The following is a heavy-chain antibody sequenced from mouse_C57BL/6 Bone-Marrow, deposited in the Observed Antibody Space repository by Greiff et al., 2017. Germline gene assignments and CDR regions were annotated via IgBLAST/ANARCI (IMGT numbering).Heavy chain of an antibody. D-gene: IGHD2-2*01. CDR3: ARRWLRRRGWYFDV. V-gene: IGHV1-39*01. J-gene: IGHJ1*03. Sequence: VQLQQSGPELVKPGASVKISCKASGYSFTDYNMNWVKQSNGKSLEWIGVINPNYGTTSYKQKFKGKATLTVDQSSSTAYMQLNSLTSEDSAVYYGARRWLRRRGWYFDVWGTGTTVTVSS. CDR2: INPNYGTT. CDR1: GYSFTDYN.